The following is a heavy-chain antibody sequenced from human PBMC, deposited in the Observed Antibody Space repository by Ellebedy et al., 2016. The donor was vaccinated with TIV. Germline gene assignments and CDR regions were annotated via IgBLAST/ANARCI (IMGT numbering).Heavy chain of an antibody. V-gene: IGHV3-30*15. Sequence: PGGSLRLSCAASGFSIRNYAMHWVRQAPGKGLGGVAIISFDGDSKYYADSVKGRFTISRDNSKNTLYLQMSGLRAEDSAVYYCARADFHGSGYYGMDVWGLGTTVTVSS. J-gene: IGHJ6*02. CDR1: GFSIRNYA. D-gene: IGHD3-10*01. CDR2: ISFDGDSK. CDR3: ARADFHGSGYYGMDV.